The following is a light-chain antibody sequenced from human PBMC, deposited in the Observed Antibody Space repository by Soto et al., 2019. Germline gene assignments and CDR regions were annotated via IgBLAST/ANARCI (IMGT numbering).Light chain of an antibody. Sequence: EIIMTQSPATLSVSPGEGATLSCRTSHSISTNLAWYQHKRGQSPRLLGYGASTRATGVPARFSGSGSGAEFTLSISSLQSEDFAVYYCKQYNAWPTFGGGTKVEIK. V-gene: IGKV3-15*01. CDR2: GAS. J-gene: IGKJ4*01. CDR1: HSISTN. CDR3: KQYNAWPT.